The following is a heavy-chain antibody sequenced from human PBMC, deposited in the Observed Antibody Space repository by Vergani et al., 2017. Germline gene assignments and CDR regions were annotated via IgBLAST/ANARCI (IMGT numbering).Heavy chain of an antibody. D-gene: IGHD6-6*01. CDR2: INHSGST. Sequence: QVQLQQWGAGLLKPSETLSLTCAVYGGSFSGYYWSWIRQPPGKGLEWVGEINHSGSTNYNPSLNSRVTISVDTSKNQFSLKLSSVTAADTAVYYCSRVPIIAARPYYFDYWGQGTLVTVSS. J-gene: IGHJ4*02. CDR3: SRVPIIAARPYYFDY. V-gene: IGHV4-34*01. CDR1: GGSFSGYY.